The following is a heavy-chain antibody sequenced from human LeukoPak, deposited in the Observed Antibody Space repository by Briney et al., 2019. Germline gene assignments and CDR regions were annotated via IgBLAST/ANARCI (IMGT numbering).Heavy chain of an antibody. Sequence: GGSLRLSCAASGFTFSSYWMSWVRQAPGKGLEWVAFTRYDGSNKYYADSVKGRFTISRDNSKNTLYLQMSSLRAEDTAVYYCAILNDYSNYGFDNWGQGTLVTVSS. CDR2: TRYDGSNK. CDR3: AILNDYSNYGFDN. V-gene: IGHV3-30*02. CDR1: GFTFSSYW. J-gene: IGHJ4*02. D-gene: IGHD4-11*01.